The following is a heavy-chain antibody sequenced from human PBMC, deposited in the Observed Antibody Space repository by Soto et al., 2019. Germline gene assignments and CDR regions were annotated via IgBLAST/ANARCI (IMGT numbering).Heavy chain of an antibody. CDR1: GFTFSTYG. V-gene: IGHV3-33*01. J-gene: IGHJ4*02. CDR2: IWYDGSNK. D-gene: IGHD3-22*01. Sequence: GGSLRLSCAASGFTFSTYGMHWVRQAPGKGLEWVAVIWYDGSNKYYGDSVKGRFTISRDNSKNTLYLQMNRLRAEDTAVYYCARDVRDYYYDSSGRWEESDYWGQGTLVTVSS. CDR3: ARDVRDYYYDSSGRWEESDY.